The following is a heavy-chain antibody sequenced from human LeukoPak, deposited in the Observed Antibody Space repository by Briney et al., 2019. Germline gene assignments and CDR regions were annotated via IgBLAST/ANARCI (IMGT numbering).Heavy chain of an antibody. Sequence: PGGSLRLSCAASGFTFSSYWMHWVRQAPGKGLVWVSRINTDGSSTSYADSVKGRFTISRDNAKNTLYLQMNSLRAEDTAVYYCAKDSNYDSSGYYLTWGQGTLVTVSS. J-gene: IGHJ5*02. CDR3: AKDSNYDSSGYYLT. CDR2: INTDGSST. V-gene: IGHV3-74*01. CDR1: GFTFSSYW. D-gene: IGHD3-22*01.